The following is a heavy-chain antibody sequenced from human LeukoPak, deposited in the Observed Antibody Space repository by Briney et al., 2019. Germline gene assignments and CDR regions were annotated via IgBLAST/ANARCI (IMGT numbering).Heavy chain of an antibody. Sequence: EASVKVSCKASGYTFTNYGITWVRQAPGQGLEWMGWISAYNGNTDYAQKFQGRITMTTDTSTSTVYMELRSLRSDDTAVYYCARDWHIGVVSANDYWGQGTLVTVSS. J-gene: IGHJ4*02. D-gene: IGHD2-21*02. V-gene: IGHV1-18*01. CDR1: GYTFTNYG. CDR3: ARDWHIGVVSANDY. CDR2: ISAYNGNT.